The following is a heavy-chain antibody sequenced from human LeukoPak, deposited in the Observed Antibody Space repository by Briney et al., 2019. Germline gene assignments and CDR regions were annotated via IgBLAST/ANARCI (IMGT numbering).Heavy chain of an antibody. CDR3: ARQSDPYYHYGLDF. Sequence: SETLSLTCALSGGSIKNYYWSWIRQPLGKGLEWIGYVYYTGTTSYNPSLKSRVTISVETSKNQFSLTLNSVTAADTAVYHCARQSDPYYHYGLDFWGQGTPVIVSS. CDR2: VYYTGTT. J-gene: IGHJ6*02. V-gene: IGHV4-59*01. CDR1: GGSIKNYY.